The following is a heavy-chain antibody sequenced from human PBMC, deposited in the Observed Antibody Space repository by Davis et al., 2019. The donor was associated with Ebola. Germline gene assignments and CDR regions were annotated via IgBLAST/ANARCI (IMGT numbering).Heavy chain of an antibody. Sequence: PGGSLRLSCTVSGGAISSSSYYWGWVRQTPGKGLEWIGSILWSGSTDYNPSLESRLSILVDTSKNQFSLRLSSVTAADTAVYYCARGGGHDFWSGYHDSWGQGTLVTVSS. V-gene: IGHV4-39*07. CDR1: GGAISSSSYY. J-gene: IGHJ4*02. CDR2: ILWSGST. CDR3: ARGGGHDFWSGYHDS. D-gene: IGHD3-3*01.